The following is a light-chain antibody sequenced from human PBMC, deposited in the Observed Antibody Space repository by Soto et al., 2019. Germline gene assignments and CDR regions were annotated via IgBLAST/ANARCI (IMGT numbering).Light chain of an antibody. Sequence: DIVMTQSPDSLAVSLGERATINCKSSQSVLYSSNNKNYLAWYQQKPGQPPKLLIYWASTRESGVPDRFSGSGSGTDFTLTISSLQAEDVAVYYCQQCYSTPRTFGQGTKVEI. V-gene: IGKV4-1*01. CDR3: QQCYSTPRT. CDR1: QSVLYSSNNKNY. CDR2: WAS. J-gene: IGKJ1*01.